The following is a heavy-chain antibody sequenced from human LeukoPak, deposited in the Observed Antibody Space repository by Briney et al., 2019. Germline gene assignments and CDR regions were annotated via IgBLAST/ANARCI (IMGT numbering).Heavy chain of an antibody. D-gene: IGHD1-1*01. CDR1: GGSISSYY. J-gene: IGHJ3*02. V-gene: IGHV4-59*01. CDR3: VRLQPNTGEWAFDI. CDR2: ISNSGST. Sequence: SETLSLTCTVSGGSISSYYWSWIRQPPGEGLEWIGYISNSGSTNYNPSLKSRVTISVDTSKNQLSLKLSSVTAADTGVYHCVRLQPNTGEWAFDIWGQGTMVSVSS.